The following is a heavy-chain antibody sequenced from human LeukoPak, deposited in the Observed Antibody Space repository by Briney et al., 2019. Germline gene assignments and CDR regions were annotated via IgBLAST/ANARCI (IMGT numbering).Heavy chain of an antibody. J-gene: IGHJ4*02. CDR3: ARHMKWLDRASVDY. CDR2: IYYSGST. CDR1: GGSISSSSYY. D-gene: IGHD6-19*01. V-gene: IGHV4-39*01. Sequence: PSETLSLTCTVSGGSISSSSYYWGWIRQPPGKGLEWIGSIYYSGSTYYNPSLKSRVTISVDTSKNQFSLKLSSVTAADTAVYYCARHMKWLDRASVDYWGQGTLVTVSS.